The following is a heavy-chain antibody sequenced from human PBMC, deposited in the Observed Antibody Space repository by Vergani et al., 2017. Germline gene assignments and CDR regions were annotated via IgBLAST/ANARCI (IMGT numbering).Heavy chain of an antibody. Sequence: QVQLQESGPGLVKPSETLSLTCTVSGGSISSYYWSWTRQPPGKGLEWIGYIYYSGSTNYNPSLKSRVTISVDTSKNQFSLKLSSVTAADTAVYYCALYSSDNLYYYYYMDVWGKGTTVAVSS. CDR3: ALYSSDNLYYYYYMDV. J-gene: IGHJ6*03. CDR1: GGSISSYY. D-gene: IGHD5-18*01. V-gene: IGHV4-59*12. CDR2: IYYSGST.